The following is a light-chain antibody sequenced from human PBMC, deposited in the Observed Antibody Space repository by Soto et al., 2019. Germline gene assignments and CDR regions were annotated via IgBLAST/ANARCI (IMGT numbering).Light chain of an antibody. V-gene: IGKV1-5*03. CDR3: QQYNSYSLWT. CDR2: KAS. CDR1: QSISSW. J-gene: IGKJ1*01. Sequence: KMAKSPSALSASVGDRVTITCRASQSISSWLAWYQQKPGKAPKLLIYKASSLESGVPSRFSGSGSGTEFTLTISSLQPDDFATYYCQQYNSYSLWTFGQGTKVDI.